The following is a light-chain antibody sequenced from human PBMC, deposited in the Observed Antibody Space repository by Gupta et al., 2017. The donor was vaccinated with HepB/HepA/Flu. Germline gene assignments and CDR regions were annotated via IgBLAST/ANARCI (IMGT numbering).Light chain of an antibody. CDR2: DVS. CDR3: SSYTTSTTVV. CDR1: SSDVGGYDY. J-gene: IGLJ2*01. V-gene: IGLV2-14*03. Sequence: QSAPTQPASVSGSPGQSITISCTGTSSDVGGYDYFSWYQQHPGKAPKLMSYDVSNRPSGVSNRFSGSKTGNTASLTISGLQAEDEADYYCSSYTTSTTVVFGGGTKLTVL.